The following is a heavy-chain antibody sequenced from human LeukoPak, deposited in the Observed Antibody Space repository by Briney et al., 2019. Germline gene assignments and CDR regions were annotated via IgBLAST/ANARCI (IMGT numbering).Heavy chain of an antibody. CDR1: GYTFNNAW. CDR3: AKGTATDYFDY. J-gene: IGHJ4*02. CDR2: IKSKTDGGTT. V-gene: IGHV3-15*07. Sequence: GGSLRLSCAVSGYTFNNAWMNWVRQAPGKGLEWVGRIKSKTDGGTTDYAAPVKGRFSISRDDSKNTLYLQMNSLRAEDTAVYYCAKGTATDYFDYWGQGTLVTVSS. D-gene: IGHD5-18*01.